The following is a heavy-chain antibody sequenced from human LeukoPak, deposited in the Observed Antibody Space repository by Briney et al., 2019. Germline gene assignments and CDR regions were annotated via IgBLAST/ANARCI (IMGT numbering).Heavy chain of an antibody. D-gene: IGHD3-3*01. Sequence: GSLKVSCKGSWYTLTSHAMHWGRHAPRQRPGWVGWINAGNGNTKYSQKFQGRVTITRDTSASTAYMELSSLRSEDTAVYYCARVEYDFWSGYDYWGQGTLVTVSS. CDR1: WYTLTSHA. CDR3: ARVEYDFWSGYDY. J-gene: IGHJ4*02. V-gene: IGHV1-3*01. CDR2: INAGNGNT.